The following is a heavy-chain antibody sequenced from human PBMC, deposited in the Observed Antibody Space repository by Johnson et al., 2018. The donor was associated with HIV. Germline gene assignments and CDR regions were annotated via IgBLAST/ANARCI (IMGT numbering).Heavy chain of an antibody. CDR1: GFTFSNYG. Sequence: QVQLVESGGGVVQPGGSLRLSCAASGFTFSNYGIHWVRQAPGKGLEWVAFIRYDESNKYYPESVKGRFTISRDNSKNTLYLQMNSLRAEDTAVYYCAKSSGDGFYDRGRNAFDIWGQGTMVTVSS. CDR3: AKSSGDGFYDRGRNAFDI. D-gene: IGHD3-22*01. CDR2: IRYDESNK. J-gene: IGHJ3*02. V-gene: IGHV3-30*02.